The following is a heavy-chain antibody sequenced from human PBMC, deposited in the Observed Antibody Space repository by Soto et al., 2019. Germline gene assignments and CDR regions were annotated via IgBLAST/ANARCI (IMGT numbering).Heavy chain of an antibody. V-gene: IGHV4-30-4*01. CDR3: ARAPVGLDTISYFDY. J-gene: IGHJ4*02. CDR2: TQYRGST. CDR1: GASISSDDYY. Sequence: SETLSLTCTVSGASISSDDYYWTWIRQPPGKGLEWIGNTQYRGSTYYNPFLKSRITMSLDTTRNQYSLRLTSVTAADTAMYFCARAPVGLDTISYFDYWGQGKLVTVSS. D-gene: IGHD3-3*01.